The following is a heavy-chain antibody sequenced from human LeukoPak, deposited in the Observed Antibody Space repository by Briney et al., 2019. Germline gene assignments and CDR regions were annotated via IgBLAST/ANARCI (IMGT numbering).Heavy chain of an antibody. CDR1: GFTFSSYA. Sequence: GGSLRLSCAASGFTFSSYAMQWGRQAPGKGLQWVAVISYDGSNKFYGDSVKGRFTISRDNSKNTLYLHMNSLRPDDTAVFYCARADKGLAVFDVWGQGTMVTVSS. V-gene: IGHV3-30-3*01. J-gene: IGHJ3*01. CDR3: ARADKGLAVFDV. D-gene: IGHD2-15*01. CDR2: ISYDGSNK.